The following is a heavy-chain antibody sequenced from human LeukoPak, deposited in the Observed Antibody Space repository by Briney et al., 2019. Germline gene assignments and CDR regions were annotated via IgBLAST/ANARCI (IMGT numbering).Heavy chain of an antibody. J-gene: IGHJ4*02. Sequence: ETLSLTCAVYGGSFSGYYWSWIRQPPGKGLEWIGEINHSGSTNYNPSLKSRVTISVDTSKNQFSLKLSSATAADTAVYYCARGWVQLWPFDYWGQGTLVTVSS. V-gene: IGHV4-34*01. CDR1: GGSFSGYY. CDR2: INHSGST. D-gene: IGHD5-18*01. CDR3: ARGWVQLWPFDY.